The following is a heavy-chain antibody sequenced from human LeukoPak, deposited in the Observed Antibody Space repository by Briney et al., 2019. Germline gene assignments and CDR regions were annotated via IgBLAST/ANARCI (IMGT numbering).Heavy chain of an antibody. Sequence: PGGSLRLSCAASGFPFSNAWINWVRQAPGKGLEWVGRIRSKTDGGTTDYAAPVKDRFTTSRDDSKNTLYLQMNSLRTEDTAVYYCSLDPRAAKSPFDYWGLGTLVTVSS. CDR3: SLDPRAAKSPFDY. D-gene: IGHD1-1*01. CDR2: IRSKTDGGTT. J-gene: IGHJ4*02. V-gene: IGHV3-15*01. CDR1: GFPFSNAW.